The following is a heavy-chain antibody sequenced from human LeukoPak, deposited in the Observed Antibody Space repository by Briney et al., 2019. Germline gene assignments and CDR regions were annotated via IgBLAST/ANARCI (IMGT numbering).Heavy chain of an antibody. V-gene: IGHV3-74*01. CDR1: GFTFSSHW. Sequence: PGGSLRLSCAASGFTFSSHWMHWVRRGPGEGLVWVSRINTDGSSTYYADSVRGRFTISRDNAKNTLFLQMNGLRAEDTAVYHCGRATVTTRNSMDVWGQGTTVTVSS. D-gene: IGHD4-17*01. CDR2: INTDGSST. CDR3: GRATVTTRNSMDV. J-gene: IGHJ6*02.